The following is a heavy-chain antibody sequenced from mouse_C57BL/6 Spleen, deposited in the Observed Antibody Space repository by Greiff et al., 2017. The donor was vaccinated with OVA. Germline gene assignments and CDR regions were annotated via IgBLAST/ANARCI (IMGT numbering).Heavy chain of an antibody. CDR3: TRVSSDWYFDV. J-gene: IGHJ1*03. Sequence: EVQLVESGDGLVKPGGSLKLSCAASGFTFSSYAMSWVRQTPEKRLEWVAYISSGGDYIYYADTVKGRFTIPRDNAWHTLYLQMSSLKSEDTAMYYCTRVSSDWYFDVWGTGTTVTVSS. CDR2: ISSGGDYI. CDR1: GFTFSSYA. V-gene: IGHV5-9-1*02. D-gene: IGHD1-1*01.